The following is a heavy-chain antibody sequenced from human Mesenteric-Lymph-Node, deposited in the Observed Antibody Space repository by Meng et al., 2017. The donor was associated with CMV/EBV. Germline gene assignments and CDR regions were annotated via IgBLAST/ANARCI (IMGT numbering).Heavy chain of an antibody. V-gene: IGHV3-74*01. CDR1: GFAFDIYW. CDR2: INVDGSAT. J-gene: IGHJ6*02. CDR3: ARELQPDYYYYGMDV. Sequence: GGSLRLSCAASGFAFDIYWMHWVRQAPGKGLVWASRINVDGSATTYADSVKGRFTISRDNAKNTLYLQMDSLRAEDTAVYYCARELQPDYYYYGMDVWGQGTTVTVSS.